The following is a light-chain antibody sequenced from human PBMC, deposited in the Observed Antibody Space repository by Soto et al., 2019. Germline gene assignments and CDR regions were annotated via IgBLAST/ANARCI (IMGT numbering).Light chain of an antibody. CDR2: DVS. CDR1: SSDVGGYNY. J-gene: IGLJ1*01. Sequence: QSVLTQPASVSGSPGQSITISCTGTSSDVGGYNYVSWYQQHPGKAPKVMIYDVSHWPSGVSNRFSGSKSGNTASLTISGLQPEDEADYYCSSHTTSSTLYYVFGTGTKLTVL. V-gene: IGLV2-14*03. CDR3: SSHTTSSTLYYV.